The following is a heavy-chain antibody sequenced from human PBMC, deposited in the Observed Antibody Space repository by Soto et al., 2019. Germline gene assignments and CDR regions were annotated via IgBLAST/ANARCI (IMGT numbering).Heavy chain of an antibody. CDR1: GFTYSSNA. CDR3: AKGYSSGRWGLCDY. J-gene: IGHJ4*02. Sequence: EVQLLESGGGLAQPGGSLRLSCAASGFTYSSNAMNWVRQAPGKGLEWVSLISASGGTIYYADSVKGRFTISRDNSKNTLYLQMNSLRAEDTAIYYCAKGYSSGRWGLCDYWGQGTLVTVSS. CDR2: ISASGGTI. V-gene: IGHV3-23*01. D-gene: IGHD6-19*01.